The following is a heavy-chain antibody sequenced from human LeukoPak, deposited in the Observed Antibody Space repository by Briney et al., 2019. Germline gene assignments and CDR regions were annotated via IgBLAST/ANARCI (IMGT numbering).Heavy chain of an antibody. CDR2: INPSGGST. CDR3: ARAVRGGTVDY. D-gene: IGHD1-26*01. Sequence: ASVKVSCKASGYTFTSYYMHWVRQAPGQGLEWMGIINPSGGSTSYAQKFQGRVTMTRDTSTSTVYMELSSLRSDDTAVYYCARAVRGGTVDYWGQGTLVTVSS. J-gene: IGHJ4*02. CDR1: GYTFTSYY. V-gene: IGHV1-46*01.